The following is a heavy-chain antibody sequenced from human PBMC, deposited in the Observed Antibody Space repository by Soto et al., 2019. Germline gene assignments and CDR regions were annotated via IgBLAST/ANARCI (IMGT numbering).Heavy chain of an antibody. CDR3: ATMKVVVVAGAYYFDY. J-gene: IGHJ4*02. CDR2: IYYSGST. CDR1: GGSISSSSYY. V-gene: IGHV4-39*01. Sequence: SETLSLTFTVSGGSISSSSYYWGWIRQPPGKGLEWIGSIYYSGSTYYNPSLKSRVTISVDTSKNQFSLKLSSVTAADTAVYYCATMKVVVVAGAYYFDYWGQGTLVTVSS. D-gene: IGHD2-15*01.